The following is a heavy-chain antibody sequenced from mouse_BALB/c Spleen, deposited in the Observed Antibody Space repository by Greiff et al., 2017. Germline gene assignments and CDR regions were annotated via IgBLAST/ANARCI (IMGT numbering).Heavy chain of an antibody. Sequence: EVQLVESGGGLVQPGGSRKLSCAASGFTFSSFGMHWVRQAPEKGLEWVAYISSGSSTIYYADTVKGRFTISRDNPKNTLFLQMTSLRSEDTAMYYCARGDYYGYSDYWGQGTTLTVSS. J-gene: IGHJ2*01. CDR3: ARGDYYGYSDY. CDR2: ISSGSSTI. V-gene: IGHV5-17*02. CDR1: GFTFSSFG. D-gene: IGHD1-1*01.